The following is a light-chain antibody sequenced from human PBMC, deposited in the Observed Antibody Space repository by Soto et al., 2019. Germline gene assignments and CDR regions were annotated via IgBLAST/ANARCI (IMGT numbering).Light chain of an antibody. CDR3: LQHHSCPRT. V-gene: IGKV1-5*01. Sequence: EIVMSKSPATLSVSPGERATLSCRASQSVSSWLAWYQQKPGKAPKRLIYGSSSLQSGVPSRFSGSGSGTEFILTISSLQPEDSATYYCLQHHSCPRTFGQGTKVDTK. CDR1: QSVSSW. J-gene: IGKJ1*01. CDR2: GSS.